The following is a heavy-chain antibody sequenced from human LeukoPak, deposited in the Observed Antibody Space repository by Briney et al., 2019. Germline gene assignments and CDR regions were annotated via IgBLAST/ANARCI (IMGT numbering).Heavy chain of an antibody. Sequence: GGSLRLSCAASGFTFSNYVMNWVRQAPGKGLEWVSGISGSGDSTYYADSVKGRFTISRDNSKNTLYLQMNSLRAEDTAVYYCARNYGSGSYYPFDYWGQGTLVTVSS. J-gene: IGHJ4*02. CDR1: GFTFSNYV. V-gene: IGHV3-23*01. CDR3: ARNYGSGSYYPFDY. D-gene: IGHD3-10*01. CDR2: ISGSGDST.